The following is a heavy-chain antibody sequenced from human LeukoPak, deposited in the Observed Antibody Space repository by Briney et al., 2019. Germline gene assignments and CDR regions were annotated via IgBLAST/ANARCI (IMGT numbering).Heavy chain of an antibody. D-gene: IGHD3-16*01. CDR3: ATAELPFGGYFDY. J-gene: IGHJ4*02. Sequence: SQTLSLTCTVSGGSISSGDYYWSWIRQPPGKGLEWIGYIYYSGSTNYNPSLKSRVTISVDTSKNQFSLKLSSVTAADTAVYYCATAELPFGGYFDYWGQGTLVTVSS. CDR1: GGSISSGDYY. CDR2: IYYSGST. V-gene: IGHV4-61*08.